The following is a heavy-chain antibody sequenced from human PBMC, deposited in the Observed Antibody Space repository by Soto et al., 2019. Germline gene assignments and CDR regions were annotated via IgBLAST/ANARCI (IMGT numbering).Heavy chain of an antibody. CDR3: GRDPGGGARGDYEQRY. D-gene: IGHD2-21*02. V-gene: IGHV1-69*13. Sequence: ASVKVSCKASGGTFSSYAISWVRQAPGQGLEWMGGIIPIFGTANYAQKFQGRVTITADESTSTAYMELSRLRSEDTAVYYCGRDPGGGARGDYEQRYWGQGALVTVSS. CDR1: GGTFSSYA. CDR2: IIPIFGTA. J-gene: IGHJ4*02.